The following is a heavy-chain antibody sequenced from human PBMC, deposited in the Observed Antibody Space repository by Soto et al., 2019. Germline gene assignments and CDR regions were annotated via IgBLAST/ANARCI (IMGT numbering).Heavy chain of an antibody. D-gene: IGHD2-21*01. J-gene: IGHJ4*02. CDR1: GYSFTSYW. V-gene: IGHV5-51*01. Sequence: GESLKISCKGSGYSFTSYWIGWVRQMPGKGLEWMGIIYPGDSDTRYSPSFQGQVTISADKSISTAYLQWSSLKASDTAMYYCASPGSELAYCGGDCPPDYWGQGTLVTVSS. CDR2: IYPGDSDT. CDR3: ASPGSELAYCGGDCPPDY.